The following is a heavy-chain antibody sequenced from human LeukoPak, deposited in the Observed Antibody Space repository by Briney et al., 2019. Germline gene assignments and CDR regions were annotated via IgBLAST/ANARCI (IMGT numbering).Heavy chain of an antibody. J-gene: IGHJ4*02. CDR3: AIMHPYYDGNGYWVQ. D-gene: IGHD3-22*01. Sequence: GGSLRLSCAASGFNLGSYGMSWVRQAPGKGLEWVSGISVSGTSTSNADSVKGRFTISRDNPRNTLYLQMNSLRAEDTALYYCAIMHPYYDGNGYWVQWGQGTLVTVSS. CDR1: GFNLGSYG. CDR2: ISVSGTST. V-gene: IGHV3-23*01.